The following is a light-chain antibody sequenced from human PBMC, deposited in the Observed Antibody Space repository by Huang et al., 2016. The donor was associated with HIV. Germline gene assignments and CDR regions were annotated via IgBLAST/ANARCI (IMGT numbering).Light chain of an antibody. V-gene: IGKV1-39*01. Sequence: DIQMTQSPSSLSASVGDRVTITCRASQNVNNLLNWYQQRPGKAPTLLIFAASNLQRGVPSRFSASGSGTHFTLSISSLQPEDFATYYCQHITTFGQGTKVEIK. CDR1: QNVNNL. CDR3: QHITT. CDR2: AAS. J-gene: IGKJ1*01.